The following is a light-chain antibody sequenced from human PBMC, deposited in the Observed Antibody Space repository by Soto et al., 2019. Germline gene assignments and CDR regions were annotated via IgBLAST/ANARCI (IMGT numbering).Light chain of an antibody. J-gene: IGKJ1*01. CDR1: QSVSNNY. CDR3: QQYGSSGT. Sequence: LSQSPRSPSLSPVQRSTPSRRASQSVSNNYLAWYQQKPGQAPRLLIYGASNRATGIPDRFSGSGSGTDFTLTISRLEPEDFAVYYCQQYGSSGTFGQGTKVDIK. V-gene: IGKV3-20*01. CDR2: GAS.